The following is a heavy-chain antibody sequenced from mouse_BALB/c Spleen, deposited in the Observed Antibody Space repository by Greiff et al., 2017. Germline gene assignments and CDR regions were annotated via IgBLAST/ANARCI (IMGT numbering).Heavy chain of an antibody. J-gene: IGHJ3*01. V-gene: IGHV14-4*02. CDR3: NAWAWGDYGNRFAY. Sequence: VQLQQSGAELVRSGASVKLSCTASGFNIKDYYMHWVKQRPEQGLEWIGWIDPENGDTEYAPKFQGKATMTADTSSNTAYLQLISLTSEDTAVYYCNAWAWGDYGNRFAYWGQGTLVTVSA. D-gene: IGHD2-1*01. CDR2: IDPENGDT. CDR1: GFNIKDYY.